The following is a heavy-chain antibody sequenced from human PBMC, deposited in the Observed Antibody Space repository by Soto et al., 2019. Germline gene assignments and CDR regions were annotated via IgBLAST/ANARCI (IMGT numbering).Heavy chain of an antibody. CDR1: GYTFSSYY. J-gene: IGHJ6*02. CDR3: AREESLWFGAQPSYGGMDV. D-gene: IGHD3-10*01. CDR2: INPSGSST. V-gene: IGHV1-46*03. Sequence: QVQLVQSGAEVKKPGASVKVSCKASGYTFSSYYMHWVRQAPGQGLEWMGIINPSGSSTSYAQKFQGSVTMIRDTSTSTVYMELSSLRSEDTAVYYCAREESLWFGAQPSYGGMDVWGQGTTVTVSS.